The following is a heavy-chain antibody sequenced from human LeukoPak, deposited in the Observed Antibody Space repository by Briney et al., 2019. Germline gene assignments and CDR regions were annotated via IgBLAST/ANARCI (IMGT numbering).Heavy chain of an antibody. V-gene: IGHV4-59*01. J-gene: IGHJ4*02. CDR1: GGSISSYY. CDR2: IYYSGST. D-gene: IGHD1-1*01. CDR3: ARGRVRGLFDY. Sequence: SETLSLTCTVSGGSISSYYWSWIRQPPGKGLEWIGYIYYSGSTNYNPSLKSRVTISVDTSKNQFSLKLSSVTAADTAVYYCARGRVRGLFDYWGQGTLVTVSS.